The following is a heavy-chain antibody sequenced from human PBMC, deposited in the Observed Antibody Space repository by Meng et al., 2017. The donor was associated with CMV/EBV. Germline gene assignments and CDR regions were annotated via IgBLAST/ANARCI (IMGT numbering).Heavy chain of an antibody. D-gene: IGHD3-3*01. Sequence: GESLKISCAASGFTFSSYAMHWVRQAPGKGLEWVAVISYDGSNKYYADSVKGRFTISRDNAKNSLYLQMNSLRAEDTAVYYCARTRYYDFWSGYYYLDYWGQGTLVTVSS. CDR1: GFTFSSYA. J-gene: IGHJ4*02. CDR3: ARTRYYDFWSGYYYLDY. CDR2: ISYDGSNK. V-gene: IGHV3-30-3*01.